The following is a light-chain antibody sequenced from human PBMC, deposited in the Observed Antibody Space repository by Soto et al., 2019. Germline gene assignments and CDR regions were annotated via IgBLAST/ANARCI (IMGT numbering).Light chain of an antibody. Sequence: QSALTQPPSVSGSPGQSVTISCTGTSSDVGSYNRASWYQQPPGTAPKLMIYEVSNRPSGVPDRFSGSKSGNTASLTISGLQAEDEADYYCSSYTSSSIVFGGGTKLTVL. V-gene: IGLV2-18*02. J-gene: IGLJ2*01. CDR3: SSYTSSSIV. CDR2: EVS. CDR1: SSDVGSYNR.